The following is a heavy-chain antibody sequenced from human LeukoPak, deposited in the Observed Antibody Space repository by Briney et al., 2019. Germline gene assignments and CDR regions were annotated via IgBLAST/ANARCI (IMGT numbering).Heavy chain of an antibody. D-gene: IGHD1-26*01. CDR1: GFTFSSYW. Sequence: GGSLRLSCAASGFTFSSYWMHWVRQAPGKGLVWVSRVNSDGSRTDYADSVKGRITISRDNAKNTLYLQMNSLRAEDTAVYYYTRSLNSGSYPDYWGQGTLVTVSS. CDR3: TRSLNSGSYPDY. CDR2: VNSDGSRT. J-gene: IGHJ4*02. V-gene: IGHV3-74*01.